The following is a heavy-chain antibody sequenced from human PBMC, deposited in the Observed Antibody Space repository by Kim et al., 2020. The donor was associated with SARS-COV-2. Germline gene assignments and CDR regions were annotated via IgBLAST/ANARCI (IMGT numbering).Heavy chain of an antibody. CDR1: GFTFSDYN. CDR2: ISSGSSNT. V-gene: IGHV3-11*03. D-gene: IGHD2-21*01. J-gene: IGHJ6*01. Sequence: GGSLRLSCVASGFTFSDYNMSWIRQAPGKGLEWVSYISSGSSNTNEEAVVRRRFTFSGNNANTLLLLQKSIRTDEATVVYYWINIGSDGVWTLYCGYYC. CDR3: INIGSDGVWTLYCGYYC.